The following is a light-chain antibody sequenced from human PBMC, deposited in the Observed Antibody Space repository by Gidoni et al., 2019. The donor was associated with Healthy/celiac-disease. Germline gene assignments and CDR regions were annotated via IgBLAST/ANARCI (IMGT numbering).Light chain of an antibody. CDR2: AAS. J-gene: IGKJ3*01. CDR3: QQSYSTPGGPF. CDR1: QSISSY. Sequence: DIQMTKSPSSLSASVGDRVTITCRASQSISSYLNWYQQKPGKAPKLLIYAASSLQSGVPSRVSGSGSGTDFTLTISSLKPEDFATYYCQQSYSTPGGPFFGHGTKVDIK. V-gene: IGKV1-39*01.